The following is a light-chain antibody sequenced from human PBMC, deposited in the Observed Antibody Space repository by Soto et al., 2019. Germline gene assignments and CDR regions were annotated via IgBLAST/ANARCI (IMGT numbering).Light chain of an antibody. V-gene: IGKV1-12*01. CDR1: QDILSW. J-gene: IGKJ3*01. CDR2: ASS. CDR3: QQANTFPIT. Sequence: DIQMTQSPSSVSASVGDTVTITCRASQDILSWLAWYQQKPGEAPRLLIYASSNLQSGVPSRFSGSRSGTDFTLAISSLQPEDFATYYCQQANTFPITFGPRTRLDIK.